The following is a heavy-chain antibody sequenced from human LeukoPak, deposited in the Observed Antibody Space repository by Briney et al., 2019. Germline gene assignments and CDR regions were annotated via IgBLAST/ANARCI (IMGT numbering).Heavy chain of an antibody. CDR2: ISSSSSYI. D-gene: IGHD5-18*01. V-gene: IGHV3-21*01. J-gene: IGHJ6*02. Sequence: GGSLRLSCAASGFTFSSYSMNWVGQAPGKGLEWVSSISSSSSYIYYADSVKGRFTISSDNAKNSLYLQMNSLRAEDTAVYYCAREDTAMVNYYGMDVWGQGTTVTVSS. CDR1: GFTFSSYS. CDR3: AREDTAMVNYYGMDV.